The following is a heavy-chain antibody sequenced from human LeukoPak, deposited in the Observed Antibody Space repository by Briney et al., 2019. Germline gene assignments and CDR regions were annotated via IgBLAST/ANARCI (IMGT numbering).Heavy chain of an antibody. J-gene: IGHJ5*02. CDR1: GFTFSTYA. D-gene: IGHD2-15*01. Sequence: GGSLRLSCSASGFTFSTYAMHWVRQAPGKGLEYVSSTSSNGGSTYYADSVKGRFTISRDNSQNTLYLQMSSLRTEDTAVYYCVRKYCSGGSCQFDPWGQGTLVTVSS. CDR2: TSSNGGST. CDR3: VRKYCSGGSCQFDP. V-gene: IGHV3-64D*09.